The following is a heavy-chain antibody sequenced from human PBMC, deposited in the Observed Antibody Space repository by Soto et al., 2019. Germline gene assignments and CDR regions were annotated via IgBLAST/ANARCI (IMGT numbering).Heavy chain of an antibody. J-gene: IGHJ4*02. V-gene: IGHV3-48*02. CDR2: ISDNSSVI. D-gene: IGHD2-8*01. CDR1: GFTFSTYS. Sequence: GGSLRLSCAASGFTFSTYSINWVRQAPGKGLEWISYISDNSSVIYYADAVKGRFTISRDNAKNSLYLQMNSLRDEDTAVYYCARDRDAYCSKGICSGPYFDYWGQGTLVTVSS. CDR3: ARDRDAYCSKGICSGPYFDY.